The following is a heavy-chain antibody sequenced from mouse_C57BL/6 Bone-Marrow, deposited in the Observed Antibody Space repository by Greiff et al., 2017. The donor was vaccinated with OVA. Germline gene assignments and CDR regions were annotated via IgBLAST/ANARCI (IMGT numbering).Heavy chain of an antibody. V-gene: IGHV1-69*01. J-gene: IGHJ2*01. D-gene: IGHD2-1*01. CDR1: GYTFTSYW. Sequence: QVQLQQPGAELVMPGASVKLSCKASGYTFTSYWMHWVKQRPGQGLEWIGEIDPSDSYTNYNQKFKGKSTLTVDKSSSTAYMQLSSLTSEDSAVDYVARSGLGDLPRPFDYWGQGTTLTVSS. CDR3: ARSGLGDLPRPFDY. CDR2: IDPSDSYT.